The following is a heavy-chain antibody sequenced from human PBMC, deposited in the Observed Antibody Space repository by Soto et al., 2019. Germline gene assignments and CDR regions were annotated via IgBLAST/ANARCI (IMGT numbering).Heavy chain of an antibody. D-gene: IGHD6-13*01. CDR3: ARVQLVSSSWYRVILPDWFDP. CDR2: ISAYNGNT. J-gene: IGHJ5*02. Sequence: QVQLVQSGAEVKKPGASVKVSCKASGYTFTSYGISWVRQAPGQGLEWMGWISAYNGNTNYAQKLQGRVTMTTDTSTSTGYMELRSLRSDDTAVYYCARVQLVSSSWYRVILPDWFDPWGQGTLVTVSS. V-gene: IGHV1-18*01. CDR1: GYTFTSYG.